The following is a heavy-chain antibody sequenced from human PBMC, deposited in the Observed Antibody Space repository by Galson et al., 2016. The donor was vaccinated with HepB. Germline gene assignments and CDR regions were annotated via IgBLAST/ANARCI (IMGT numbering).Heavy chain of an antibody. V-gene: IGHV6-1*01. CDR1: GDSVSSKSAA. CDR2: TYYRSKWYS. D-gene: IGHD3-22*01. Sequence: CAISGDSVSSKSAAWNWFRQSPSRGLEWLGRTYYRSKWYSDYAVSLKSRISINPDTSKNQFSLQLNSVTPEDTAAYYCARDAKSVDSSGSNLDYWGQGTLVTVSS. CDR3: ARDAKSVDSSGSNLDY. J-gene: IGHJ4*02.